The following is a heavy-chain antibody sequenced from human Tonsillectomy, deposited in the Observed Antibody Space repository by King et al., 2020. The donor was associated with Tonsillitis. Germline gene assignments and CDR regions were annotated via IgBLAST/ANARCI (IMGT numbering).Heavy chain of an antibody. CDR2: ISGSGGST. V-gene: IGHV3-23*04. Sequence: VQLVESGGGLVQPGGSLRLSCAASGFTFSSYAMSWVRQAPGKGLEWVSAISGSGGSTYYADSVKGRFTISRDNSKNTLYLQMNSLRAEDTAVYYCAKAPIPSYNVILTGYIDSGGQGTRAPAPS. CDR1: GFTFSSYA. D-gene: IGHD3-9*01. J-gene: IGHJ5*01. CDR3: AKAPIPSYNVILTGYIDS.